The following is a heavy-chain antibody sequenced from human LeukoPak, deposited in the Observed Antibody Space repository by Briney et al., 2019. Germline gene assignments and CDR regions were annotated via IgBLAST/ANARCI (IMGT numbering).Heavy chain of an antibody. J-gene: IGHJ5*02. Sequence: AASVKVSCKASGYTFTGYYMHWVRQAPGQGLEWMGWINPNSGGTSYAQKFQGRVTMTRDTSISTAYMELSRLRSDDTAVYYCARPLYCSGGSCYLNWFDPWGQGTLVTVSS. CDR3: ARPLYCSGGSCYLNWFDP. CDR1: GYTFTGYY. CDR2: INPNSGGT. D-gene: IGHD2-15*01. V-gene: IGHV1-2*02.